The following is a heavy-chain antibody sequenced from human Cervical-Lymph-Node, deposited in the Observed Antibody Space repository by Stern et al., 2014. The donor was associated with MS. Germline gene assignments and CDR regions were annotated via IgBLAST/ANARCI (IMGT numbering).Heavy chain of an antibody. CDR2: IYTSGST. CDR1: GGSISSGSYY. CDR3: ARRAVTDAFDI. J-gene: IGHJ3*02. D-gene: IGHD6-19*01. Sequence: VQLVESGPGLVKPSQTLSLTCTVSGGSISSGSYYWSWIRQPAGKGLEWIGRIYTSGSTNYNPSPKSRVTISVDTSQNKFSLKLSSVTAADTAVYYCARRAVTDAFDIWGQGTMVTVSS. V-gene: IGHV4-61*02.